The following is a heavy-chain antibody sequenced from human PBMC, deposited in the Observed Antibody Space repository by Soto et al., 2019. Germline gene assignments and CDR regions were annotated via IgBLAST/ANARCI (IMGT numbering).Heavy chain of an antibody. CDR1: GGSFSGYY. J-gene: IGHJ6*02. V-gene: IGHV4-34*01. CDR2: INHSGST. D-gene: IGHD2-15*01. CDR3: ARKCWVVSYYYYGMDV. Sequence: PSETLSLTCAVYGGSFSGYYWSWIRQPPGKGLEWIGEINHSGSTNYNPSLKSRVTISVDTSKNQFSLKLSSVTAADTAVYYCARKCWVVSYYYYGMDVWGQGTTVTVSS.